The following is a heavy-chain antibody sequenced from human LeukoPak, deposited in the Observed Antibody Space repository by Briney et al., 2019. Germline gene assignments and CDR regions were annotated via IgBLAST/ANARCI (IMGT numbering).Heavy chain of an antibody. CDR2: INGDGRNI. CDR3: TRDLMDYDVSTGLHHYYMDV. D-gene: IGHD3-9*01. J-gene: IGHJ6*02. Sequence: GGSLRLSCVASGFTFSSYWMHWVRQDPRKGLVWVSRINGDGRNINYADSVRGRFTISRDNAKNTLFLQMNTLRVEDTAVYYCTRDLMDYDVSTGLHHYYMDVWGQGTTVTVSS. CDR1: GFTFSSYW. V-gene: IGHV3-74*01.